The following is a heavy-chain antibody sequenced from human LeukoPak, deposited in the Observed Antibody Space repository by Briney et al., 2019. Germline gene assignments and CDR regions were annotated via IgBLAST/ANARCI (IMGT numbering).Heavy chain of an antibody. CDR1: GFTFSSYW. V-gene: IGHV3-74*01. CDR3: ARDKGYCSGGSCYSGYYYYYGMDV. D-gene: IGHD2-15*01. Sequence: GGSLRLSCAASGFTFSSYWMHWVRQAPGKGLVWVPRINSDGSSTSYADSVKGRFTISRDNAKNTLYLQMNSLRAEDTAVYYCARDKGYCSGGSCYSGYYYYYGMDVWGQGTTVTVSS. CDR2: INSDGSST. J-gene: IGHJ6*02.